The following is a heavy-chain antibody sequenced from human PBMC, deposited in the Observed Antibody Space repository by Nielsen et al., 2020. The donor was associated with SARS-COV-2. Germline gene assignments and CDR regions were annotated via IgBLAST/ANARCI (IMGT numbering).Heavy chain of an antibody. CDR2: ISAYNGNT. D-gene: IGHD3-22*01. V-gene: IGHV1-18*01. CDR1: GYTFTSYG. J-gene: IGHJ4*02. Sequence: ASVKVSCKASGYTFTSYGISWVRQAPGQGLEWMGWISAYNGNTNYAQKLQGRVTMTTDTSASTAYMELSSLRSEDTAVYYCARDRSDYYDSSGYSDYWGQGTLVTVSS. CDR3: ARDRSDYYDSSGYSDY.